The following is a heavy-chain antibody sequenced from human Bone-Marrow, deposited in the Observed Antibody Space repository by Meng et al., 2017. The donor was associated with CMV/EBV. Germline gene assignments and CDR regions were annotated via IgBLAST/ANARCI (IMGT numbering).Heavy chain of an antibody. CDR1: GYTFTGDN. D-gene: IGHD3-3*01. J-gene: IGHJ6*02. V-gene: IGHV1-2*02. Sequence: ASVKVSCKASGYTFTGDNIHWVRQAPGAGLEWMGWINPNTGDARYAPSFQGRVTLTSDTSISTAYMELSRLQSDDTAVYYCARLFHTILGTAYYYGMDVWGPGTMVTVSS. CDR2: INPNTGDA. CDR3: ARLFHTILGTAYYYGMDV.